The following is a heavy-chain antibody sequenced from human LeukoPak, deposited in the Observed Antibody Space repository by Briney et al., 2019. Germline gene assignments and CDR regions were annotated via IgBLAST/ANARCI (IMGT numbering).Heavy chain of an antibody. V-gene: IGHV4-30-4*01. J-gene: IGHJ5*02. CDR3: ARDLGYCSGGSCYSGPNWFDP. D-gene: IGHD2-15*01. CDR2: IYYSGST. CDR1: GGSFSSGDYY. Sequence: SQTLSLTCTVSGGSFSSGDYYWSWIRQPPGKGLEWIGYIYYSGSTYYNPSLKSRVTISVDTSKNQFSLKLSSVTAADTAVYYCARDLGYCSGGSCYSGPNWFDPWGQGTLVTVSS.